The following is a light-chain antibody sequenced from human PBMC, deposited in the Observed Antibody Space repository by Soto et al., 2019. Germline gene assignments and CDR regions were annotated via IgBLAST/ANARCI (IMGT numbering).Light chain of an antibody. CDR2: GAS. CDR1: QSVSSN. Sequence: EIVMTQSTATLSVSPGERATLSCRASQSVSSNLAWYQQKPGQAPRLLIYGASTRATGIPARFSGSGSGTEFTLTITSLQSEDFAVYYGQQYNNWPRYNFGQGTKLEIK. J-gene: IGKJ2*01. V-gene: IGKV3-15*01. CDR3: QQYNNWPRYN.